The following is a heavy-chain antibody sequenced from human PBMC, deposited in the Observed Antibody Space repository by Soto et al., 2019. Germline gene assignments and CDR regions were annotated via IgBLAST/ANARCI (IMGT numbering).Heavy chain of an antibody. V-gene: IGHV4-30-2*01. J-gene: IGHJ4*02. Sequence: PSEPLSLTSAVSGGSISSAGYSWSWIRQPPGKGLEWIGYIYHSGSTYYNPSLKRRVNISVDRSKNQFSLKLSSVTAADTAVYYCARGRDWYCSGGSCYRFDSWGQGTLVTVSS. CDR3: ARGRDWYCSGGSCYRFDS. CDR1: GGSISSAGYS. CDR2: IYHSGST. D-gene: IGHD2-15*01.